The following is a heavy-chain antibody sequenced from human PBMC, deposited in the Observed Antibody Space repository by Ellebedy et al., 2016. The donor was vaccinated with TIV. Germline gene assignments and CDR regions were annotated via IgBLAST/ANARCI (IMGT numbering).Heavy chain of an antibody. Sequence: MPSETLSLTCSVSGGSISNYYWSWIRQPPGKGLEWLGHIYHSGSTNYNPSLKSRVTMSVDTSKNQFSLKLSSATAADTAVYYCARRTVTTGDFDYWGQGTLVTVSS. CDR2: IYHSGST. J-gene: IGHJ4*02. CDR3: ARRTVTTGDFDY. CDR1: GGSISNYY. D-gene: IGHD4-17*01. V-gene: IGHV4-59*08.